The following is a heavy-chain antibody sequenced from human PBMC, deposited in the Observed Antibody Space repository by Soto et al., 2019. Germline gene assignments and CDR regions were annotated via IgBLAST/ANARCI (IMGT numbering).Heavy chain of an antibody. D-gene: IGHD6-19*01. Sequence: GGSLRLSCAASGFTFSSYAMSWVRQAPGKGLEWVSAISGSGGSTYYADSVKGRYTISRDNSKNTLYLQMNSLRAEDTAVYYCAKASSGWYAFNLRYWGQGTLVTVSS. CDR3: AKASSGWYAFNLRY. CDR1: GFTFSSYA. CDR2: ISGSGGST. V-gene: IGHV3-23*01. J-gene: IGHJ4*02.